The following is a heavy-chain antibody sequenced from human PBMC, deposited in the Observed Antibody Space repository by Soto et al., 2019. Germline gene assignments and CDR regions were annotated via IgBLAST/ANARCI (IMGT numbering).Heavy chain of an antibody. CDR2: MYYSGST. Sequence: SETLSLTCTVSGGSISSSSYYWGWIRQPPGKGLEWIGSMYYSGSTYYNPSLKSRVTISVDTSKNQFSLKLSSVTAADTAVYYCAREGGQGSGVSVFDYWGQGTLVTVSS. V-gene: IGHV4-39*02. CDR1: GGSISSSSYY. CDR3: AREGGQGSGVSVFDY. J-gene: IGHJ4*02. D-gene: IGHD3-10*01.